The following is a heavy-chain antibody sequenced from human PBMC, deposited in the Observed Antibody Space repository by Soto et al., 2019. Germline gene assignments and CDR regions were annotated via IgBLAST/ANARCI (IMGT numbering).Heavy chain of an antibody. V-gene: IGHV4-59*01. CDR2: MYSSGNT. Sequence: QVQLQESGPGLVKPSETLSLTCTVSGGSISGFYWGWIRQSPDKGLEWIGYMYSSGNTNYNPSLNRRVTMSVDTSKNQFSLKLSSVTAADTAVYFCARVVGIPLSWFDPWGQGTLVTVSS. CDR3: ARVVGIPLSWFDP. D-gene: IGHD2-15*01. CDR1: GGSISGFY. J-gene: IGHJ5*02.